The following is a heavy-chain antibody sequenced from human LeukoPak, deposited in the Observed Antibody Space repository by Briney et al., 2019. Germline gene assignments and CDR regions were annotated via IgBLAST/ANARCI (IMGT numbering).Heavy chain of an antibody. Sequence: SETLSLTCAVYGGSFSGYYWSWIRQPPGQGLEWIGEINHSGSTNYNPSLKSRVTISVDTSKNQFSLKLSSVTAADTAVYYCARFLGYCSSTSCYDALDIWGQGTMVTVSS. CDR3: ARFLGYCSSTSCYDALDI. J-gene: IGHJ3*02. CDR1: GGSFSGYY. V-gene: IGHV4-34*01. D-gene: IGHD2-2*01. CDR2: INHSGST.